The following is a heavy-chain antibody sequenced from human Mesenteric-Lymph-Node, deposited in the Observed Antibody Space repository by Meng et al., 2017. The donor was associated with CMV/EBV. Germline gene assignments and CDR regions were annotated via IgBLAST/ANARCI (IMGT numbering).Heavy chain of an antibody. D-gene: IGHD3-22*01. CDR2: ISAYNGNT. Sequence: FRSYAISWVRQAPGQGLEWMGWISAYNGNTNYAQKLQGRVTMTTDTSTSTAYMELRSLRSDDTAVYYCARGIYDSSGRYWYFDLWGRGTLVTVSS. CDR3: ARGIYDSSGRYWYFDL. J-gene: IGHJ2*01. V-gene: IGHV1-18*01. CDR1: FRSYA.